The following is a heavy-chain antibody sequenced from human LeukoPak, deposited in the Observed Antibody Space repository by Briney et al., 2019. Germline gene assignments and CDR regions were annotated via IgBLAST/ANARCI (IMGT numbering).Heavy chain of an antibody. CDR1: GDSISSNSW. V-gene: IGHV4-4*02. CDR3: ARKGLRSGYVPLDY. D-gene: IGHD3-3*01. J-gene: IGHJ4*02. CDR2: IYHSGST. Sequence: SGTLSLTCAVSGDSISSNSWWSWVRLPPGKGLEWIGEIYHSGSTNYSPSLKSRVTISVDKSKNQFSLKLRSVTAADTAVYYCARKGLRSGYVPLDYWGQGTLVTVSS.